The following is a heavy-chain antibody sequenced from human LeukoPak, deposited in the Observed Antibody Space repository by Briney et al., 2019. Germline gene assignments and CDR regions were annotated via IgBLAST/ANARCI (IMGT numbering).Heavy chain of an antibody. CDR3: ARYYYDSSGYWAADY. CDR2: IYTSGST. D-gene: IGHD3-22*01. J-gene: IGHJ4*02. V-gene: IGHV4-4*07. Sequence: PSETLSLTCTVSDGSISSYYWSWIRQPAGKGLEWIGRIYTSGSTNYNPSLKSRVTISVDKSKNQFSLKLSSVTAADTAVYYCARYYYDSSGYWAADYWGQGTLVTVSS. CDR1: DGSISSYY.